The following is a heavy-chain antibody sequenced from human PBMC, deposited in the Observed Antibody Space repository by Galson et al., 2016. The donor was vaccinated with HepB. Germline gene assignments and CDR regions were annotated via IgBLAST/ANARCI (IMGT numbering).Heavy chain of an antibody. J-gene: IGHJ4*02. V-gene: IGHV1-2*02. Sequence: SVKVSCKASGYTFTGYYMYWVRQAPGQGLEWMGWINPDSGGTKYVQKFQGRVTMTRDTSINTAYMELTRLTSDDTAVYYCARDCHTGTRGQVCGWGQGTLVTVSS. CDR1: GYTFTGYY. CDR2: INPDSGGT. CDR3: ARDCHTGTRGQVCG. D-gene: IGHD1-1*01.